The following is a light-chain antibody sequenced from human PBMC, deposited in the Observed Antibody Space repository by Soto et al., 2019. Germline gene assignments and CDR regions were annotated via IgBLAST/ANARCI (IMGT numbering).Light chain of an antibody. CDR1: QSVSNNY. V-gene: IGKV3-20*01. Sequence: MLSQSPGALSLSTGERATLSCRASQSVSNNYLAWCQQKPGQAPRLLIYGASNRATGIPDRFSGSGSGTDFTLTISRLEPEDFAVYYCQQYGSSGTFAQGTKV. J-gene: IGKJ1*01. CDR3: QQYGSSGT. CDR2: GAS.